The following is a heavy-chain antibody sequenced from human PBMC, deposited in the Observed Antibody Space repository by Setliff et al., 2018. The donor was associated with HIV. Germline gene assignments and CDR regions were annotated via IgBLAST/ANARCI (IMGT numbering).Heavy chain of an antibody. CDR3: ARDNYYNFWSGYWGMDV. D-gene: IGHD3-3*01. Sequence: PSETLSLTCTVSGGSINSGSYYWTWIRQPAGKGLEWIGHIYTSGSTNHNPSLQSRVTMSVDTSKNQFSLRLSSVTAADTAVYYCARDNYYNFWSGYWGMDVWGQGTTVTVSS. J-gene: IGHJ6*02. CDR2: IYTSGST. CDR1: GGSINSGSYY. V-gene: IGHV4-61*09.